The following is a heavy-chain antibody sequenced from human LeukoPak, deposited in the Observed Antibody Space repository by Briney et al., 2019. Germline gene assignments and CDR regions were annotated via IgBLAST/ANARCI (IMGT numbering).Heavy chain of an antibody. CDR1: GGSISIGGYY. D-gene: IGHD3-10*02. Sequence: SETLSLTCTVSGGSISIGGYYWSWIRQHPGKGLEWIGYIYYSGSTYYNPSLKSRVTISVDTSKSQFSLKLSSVTAADTAVYYCAREGGDYVRGNWFDPWGQGTLVTVSS. CDR3: AREGGDYVRGNWFDP. J-gene: IGHJ5*02. CDR2: IYYSGST. V-gene: IGHV4-31*03.